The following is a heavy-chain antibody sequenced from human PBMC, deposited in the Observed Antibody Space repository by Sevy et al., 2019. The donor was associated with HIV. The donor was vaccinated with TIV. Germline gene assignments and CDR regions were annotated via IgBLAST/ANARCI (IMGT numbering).Heavy chain of an antibody. D-gene: IGHD2-8*01. Sequence: GGSLRLSCAASGFTFSKYSMSWVRQPPGKGLEWVSTLSFGCGEINHADSVKGRFTISRDNSKNSLYLQMNNLRAEDTAVYYCARDACTKPNDYWGQGTLVTVSS. CDR1: GFTFSKYS. V-gene: IGHV3-23*01. CDR3: ARDACTKPNDY. J-gene: IGHJ4*02. CDR2: LSFGCGEI.